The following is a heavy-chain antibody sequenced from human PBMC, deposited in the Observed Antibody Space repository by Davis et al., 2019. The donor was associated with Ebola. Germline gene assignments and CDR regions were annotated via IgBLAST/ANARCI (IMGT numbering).Heavy chain of an antibody. CDR1: GFTFSSYA. J-gene: IGHJ4*02. Sequence: PGGSLRLSCAASGFTFSSYAMSWVRQAPGKGLEWVSAISGSGGSTYYAGSVKGRFTISRDNSKNTLYLQMNSLRAEDTSVYYCARDRIAAADPFDYWGQGTLVTVSS. V-gene: IGHV3-23*01. CDR3: ARDRIAAADPFDY. D-gene: IGHD6-25*01. CDR2: ISGSGGST.